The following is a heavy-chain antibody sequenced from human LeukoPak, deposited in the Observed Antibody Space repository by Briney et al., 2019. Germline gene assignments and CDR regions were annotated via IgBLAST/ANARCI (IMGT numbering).Heavy chain of an antibody. CDR1: GGSISGSTHH. V-gene: IGHV4-39*07. CDR3: ARETGDILTGYYHFDY. CDR2: IFHSGHT. D-gene: IGHD3-9*01. J-gene: IGHJ4*02. Sequence: SETLSLTCTVSGGSISGSTHHWGWIRQPPGKGLEWIGSIFHSGHTYYNPSLKSRVTISVDKSKNQFSLKLSSVTAADTAVYYCARETGDILTGYYHFDYWGQGTLVTVSS.